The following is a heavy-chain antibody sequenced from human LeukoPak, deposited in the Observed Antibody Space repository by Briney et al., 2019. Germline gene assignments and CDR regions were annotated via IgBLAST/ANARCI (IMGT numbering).Heavy chain of an antibody. Sequence: PGGSLRLSCTASGSTFGDYSLSWVRQAPEKGLEWVGFIRRKGYGGTTEYAPSVKGRFIISRDDSKSTAYLQMNSLKTEDTAVYYCTRDHDFWSGPFDVWGKGTTVTVSS. V-gene: IGHV3-49*04. CDR1: GSTFGDYS. D-gene: IGHD3-3*01. CDR2: IRRKGYGGTT. CDR3: TRDHDFWSGPFDV. J-gene: IGHJ6*04.